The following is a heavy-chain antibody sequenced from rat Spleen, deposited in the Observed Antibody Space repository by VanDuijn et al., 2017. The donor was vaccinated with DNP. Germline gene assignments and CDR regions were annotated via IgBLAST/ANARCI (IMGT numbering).Heavy chain of an antibody. CDR2: ISTVGDNG. Sequence: EVQLVESGGGLVQPGRSLKLSCAASGFSFRNYGMAWVRQTPTKGLEWVASISTVGDNGVYRDSVKGRFTISRDNAKSTLYLQMNSLRSEDMATYYCARPHGYNNGGFAYWGQGTLVTVSS. V-gene: IGHV5S13*01. J-gene: IGHJ3*01. D-gene: IGHD1-4*01. CDR3: ARPHGYNNGGFAY. CDR1: GFSFRNYG.